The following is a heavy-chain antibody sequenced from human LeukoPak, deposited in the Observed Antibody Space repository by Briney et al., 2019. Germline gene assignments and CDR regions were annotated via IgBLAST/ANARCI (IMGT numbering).Heavy chain of an antibody. Sequence: SETLSLTCTVSGGSIDSIRSFYWSWTRQSPDAGLEWIGYIYCTGSTDYNPSLKSRVTISVDTSKNQFSLKLTSVTTADTAVYYCARGPEVTSEFDIWGQGTMVTVSS. D-gene: IGHD4-17*01. CDR3: ARGPEVTSEFDI. V-gene: IGHV4-61*01. J-gene: IGHJ3*02. CDR2: IYCTGST. CDR1: GGSIDSIRSFY.